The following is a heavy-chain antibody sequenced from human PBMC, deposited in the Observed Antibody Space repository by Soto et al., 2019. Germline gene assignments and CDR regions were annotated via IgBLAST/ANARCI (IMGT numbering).Heavy chain of an antibody. CDR1: GGSISSSPYA. V-gene: IGHV4-39*01. D-gene: IGHD3-3*01. J-gene: IGHJ4*02. CDR2: IDYSGTI. Sequence: QLQLQESGPGLVKPSETLSLTCNASGGSISSSPYAWGWIRQSPGKGLEWIGTIDYSGTIYYNPSLKSRITISVDTSKNQICLRLSSVTAADTAVYYCARHVHNQGYEYYFDSWGQGTLVTVSS. CDR3: ARHVHNQGYEYYFDS.